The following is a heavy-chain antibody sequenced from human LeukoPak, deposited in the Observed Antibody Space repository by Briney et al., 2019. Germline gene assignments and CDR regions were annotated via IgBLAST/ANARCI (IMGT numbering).Heavy chain of an antibody. Sequence: SETLSLTCAVYGGSFSGYYWSWIRQPPGKGLEWIGEINHSGSTNYNPSLKSRVTISVDTSKNQFSLKLSSVTAADTAVYYCARLIMHDYVWGSYRHFDYWGQGTLVTVSS. J-gene: IGHJ4*02. CDR3: ARLIMHDYVWGSYRHFDY. CDR1: GGSFSGYY. D-gene: IGHD3-16*02. CDR2: INHSGST. V-gene: IGHV4-34*01.